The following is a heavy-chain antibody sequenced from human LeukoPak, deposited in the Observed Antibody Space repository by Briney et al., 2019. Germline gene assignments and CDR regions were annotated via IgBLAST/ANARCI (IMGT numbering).Heavy chain of an antibody. D-gene: IGHD5-24*01. V-gene: IGHV3-48*01. CDR3: ARAMGLYYYYNDMDV. CDR1: GFTFSSYS. Sequence: GGSLRLSCAASGFTFSSYSMNWVRQAPGKGLEWVSYISDSSSTIFYADSVKGRFTISRDNAKNSVYLQMNSLRAEDTAVYYCARAMGLYYYYNDMDVWGQGTTVTVSS. CDR2: ISDSSSTI. J-gene: IGHJ6*02.